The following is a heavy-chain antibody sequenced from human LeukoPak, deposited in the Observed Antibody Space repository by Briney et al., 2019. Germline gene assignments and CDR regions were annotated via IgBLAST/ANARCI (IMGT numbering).Heavy chain of an antibody. D-gene: IGHD1-26*01. CDR1: GYTFTSYG. CDR2: INTDNGNT. Sequence: ASVKVSCKASGYTFTSYGISWVRQAPGQGLEWMGWINTDNGNTNYAQKLRGRVTMTTDTSTSTAYMELRTLRSDDTAVYYCARDQGGATSDPWGQGTLVTVSS. J-gene: IGHJ5*02. V-gene: IGHV1-18*01. CDR3: ARDQGGATSDP.